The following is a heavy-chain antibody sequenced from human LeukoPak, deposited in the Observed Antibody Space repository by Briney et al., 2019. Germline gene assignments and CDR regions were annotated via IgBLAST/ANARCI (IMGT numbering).Heavy chain of an antibody. CDR2: IYPGDSDT. Sequence: GASLKISSKASGYSFTRSWFGWLRQMPGKGLEWMGIIYPGDSDTSYSPSFQGQVTISAHKSISTAYLQGSSLKASDTAMYYCARRQYDSSGYSWFDPWGQGTLVTVSS. D-gene: IGHD3-22*01. V-gene: IGHV5-51*01. J-gene: IGHJ5*02. CDR3: ARRQYDSSGYSWFDP. CDR1: GYSFTRSW.